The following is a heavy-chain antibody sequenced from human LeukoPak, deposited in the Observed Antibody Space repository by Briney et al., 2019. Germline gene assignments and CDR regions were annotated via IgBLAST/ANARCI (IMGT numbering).Heavy chain of an antibody. J-gene: IGHJ4*02. CDR2: VSSSGTTM. Sequence: GGSLRLSCAASGFTFNTYEMSWVRQAPGKGLEWVSCVSSSGTTMYHADSVKGRFTISRDNAKNSLYLQINSLRAEDTAVYYCARDPVAATGFDYWGQGTLVTVSS. V-gene: IGHV3-48*03. CDR1: GFTFNTYE. D-gene: IGHD1-26*01. CDR3: ARDPVAATGFDY.